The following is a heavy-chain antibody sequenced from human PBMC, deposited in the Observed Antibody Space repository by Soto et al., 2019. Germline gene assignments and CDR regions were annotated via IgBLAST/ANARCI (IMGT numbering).Heavy chain of an antibody. D-gene: IGHD1-7*01. CDR3: AIVGITGTVRGSGYFAC. V-gene: IGHV3-23*01. J-gene: IGHJ4*01. CDR1: GFTFSTYA. CDR2: IIGGGDST. Sequence: HPGGSLRLSCAASGFTFSTYAMNWVRQAPGKGLEWVSSIIGGGDSTWYADSVKGRFTISRDNSENTLYLQMNSLRVEDTAVYYCAIVGITGTVRGSGYFACWGHGTLVTVSS.